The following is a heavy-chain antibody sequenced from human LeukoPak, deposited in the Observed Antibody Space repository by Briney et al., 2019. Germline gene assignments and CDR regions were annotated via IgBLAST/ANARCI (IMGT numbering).Heavy chain of an antibody. CDR1: GTSLSSFH. Sequence: SETLSLTCTASGTSLSSFHWTWFRQPAGKRPEWIALIYTNAATTSNPSLKSRVAMSVDLAKNQLFLKLAYVTAADTARYYCARKDGDYWGQGTLVTVSS. J-gene: IGHJ4*02. CDR2: IYTNAAT. CDR3: ARKDGDY. V-gene: IGHV4-4*07.